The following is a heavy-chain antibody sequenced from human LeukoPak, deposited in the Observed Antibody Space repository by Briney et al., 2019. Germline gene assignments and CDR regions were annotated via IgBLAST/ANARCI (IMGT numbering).Heavy chain of an antibody. CDR3: ARDDNSGPYDY. D-gene: IGHD3-10*01. V-gene: IGHV3-53*01. J-gene: IGHJ4*02. CDR2: IYSGGST. CDR1: GFTVSSKY. Sequence: QAGGPLRLSCAASGFTVSSKYMSWVRQAPGKGLEWVSVIYSGGSTNYADSVKGRFTISRDNSKNTVYLQMNSLRAEDTAMYYCARDDNSGPYDYWGQGTLVTVSS.